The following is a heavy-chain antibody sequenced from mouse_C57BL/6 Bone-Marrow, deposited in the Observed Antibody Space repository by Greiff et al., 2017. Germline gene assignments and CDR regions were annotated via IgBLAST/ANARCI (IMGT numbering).Heavy chain of an antibody. CDR2: ISLKSDNYAT. V-gene: IGHV6-3*01. CDR3: TGKSSPYYYAMDY. D-gene: IGHD1-1*01. Sequence: EVKLLESGGGLVQPGGSMKLSCVASGFTFSNYWMNWVRQSPEQGLEWVAQISLKSDNYATHYAESVKGRFTVSRDDSKSSVDQQMNNLRAEDTGMYYCTGKSSPYYYAMDYWGQGTSVTVSS. J-gene: IGHJ4*01. CDR1: GFTFSNYW.